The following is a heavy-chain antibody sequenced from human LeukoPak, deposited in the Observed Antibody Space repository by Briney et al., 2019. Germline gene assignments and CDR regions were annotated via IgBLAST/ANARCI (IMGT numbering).Heavy chain of an antibody. CDR2: IHPDGGST. V-gene: IGHV1-46*02. J-gene: IGHJ4*02. D-gene: IGHD4-11*01. CDR3: ARAFNSIQPLDY. Sequence: ASVKVSCKASGYNFNDYYIYWVRQAPGHGLESMGYIHPDGGSTNYAQKSQGRVTMTSDMSTNTVCMELRSLRSEDTAMYYCARAFNSIQPLDYWGQGTLVTVSS. CDR1: GYNFNDYY.